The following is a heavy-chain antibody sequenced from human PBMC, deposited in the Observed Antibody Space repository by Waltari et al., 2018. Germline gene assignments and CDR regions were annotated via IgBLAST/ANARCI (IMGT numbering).Heavy chain of an antibody. CDR3: AREGYGSHFFDL. CDR1: GGTFSSYA. J-gene: IGHJ2*01. Sequence: HVQLVQSGAEVKKPGSSVKVSCKASGGTFSSYAISWVRQAPGQGLEWMGRSIPTHGIAKSAPKVQGRVPSTAEKSTGTAYMELSSLRSEETAVYYCAREGYGSHFFDLWGRGTLVTVSS. D-gene: IGHD6-13*01. V-gene: IGHV1-69*09. CDR2: SIPTHGIA.